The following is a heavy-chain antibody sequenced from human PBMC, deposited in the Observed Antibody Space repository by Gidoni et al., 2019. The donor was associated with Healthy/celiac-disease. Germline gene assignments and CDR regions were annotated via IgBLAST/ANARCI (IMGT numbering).Heavy chain of an antibody. Sequence: QVQLVQSGAEVKKPGASVKVSCKASGYTFTGSYMPWVRQAPGQGLEWMGWINPNSGGTNYAQKFQGWVTMTRDTSISTAYMELSRLRSDDTAVYYCARVHVAVAGTRELIVPSMGAFDIWGQGTMVTVSS. J-gene: IGHJ3*02. D-gene: IGHD6-19*01. CDR1: GYTFTGSY. CDR3: ARVHVAVAGTRELIVPSMGAFDI. CDR2: INPNSGGT. V-gene: IGHV1-2*04.